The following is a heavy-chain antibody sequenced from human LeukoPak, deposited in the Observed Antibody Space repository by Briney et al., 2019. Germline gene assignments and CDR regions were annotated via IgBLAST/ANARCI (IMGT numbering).Heavy chain of an antibody. CDR1: GFTFSSYV. CDR3: AKTRGSDWLSDF. Sequence: GGSLRLSCAASGFTFSSYVMNWVRQASGKGLEWVSSISGSGGTTYYADSVKGRFTISRDNSKNTLYLQMNSLRAEDTAVYYCAKTRGSDWLSDFWGQGTLVTVSS. V-gene: IGHV3-23*01. D-gene: IGHD3-9*01. J-gene: IGHJ4*02. CDR2: ISGSGGTT.